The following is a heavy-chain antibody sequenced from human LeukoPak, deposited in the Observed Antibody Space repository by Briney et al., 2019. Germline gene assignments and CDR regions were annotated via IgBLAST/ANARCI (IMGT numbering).Heavy chain of an antibody. CDR1: VFTFSDYD. V-gene: IGHV3-11*01. CDR3: ARDQSITGTSDFDY. D-gene: IGHD1-20*01. J-gene: IGHJ4*01. Sequence: GGSLRLPCAASVFTFSDYDMSWIRQAPGKGLEWVSYISSSGSTIYYADSVKGRFTISRDNAKNSLYLQMNSLRAEDTAVYYCARDQSITGTSDFDYWGQGTLVTVSS. CDR2: ISSSGSTI.